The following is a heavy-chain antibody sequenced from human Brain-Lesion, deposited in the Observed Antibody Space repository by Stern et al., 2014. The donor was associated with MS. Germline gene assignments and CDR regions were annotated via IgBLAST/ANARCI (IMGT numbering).Heavy chain of an antibody. Sequence: VQLVQSGPEVKKPGSSVQGSCKASGGTFGTYPITWLRQAPGQGLERMGRIIPIFGSPNYAQKFQGRVTITADRSTTTVYMKLSSLKSDDAAVYYCAKDGPALVTNWFDPWGRGTLVTVSS. J-gene: IGHJ5*02. V-gene: IGHV1-69*06. CDR3: AKDGPALVTNWFDP. CDR1: GGTFGTYP. CDR2: IIPIFGSP. D-gene: IGHD5-18*01.